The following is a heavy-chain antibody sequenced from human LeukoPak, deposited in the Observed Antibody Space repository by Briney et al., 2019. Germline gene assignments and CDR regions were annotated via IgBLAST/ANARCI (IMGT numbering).Heavy chain of an antibody. J-gene: IGHJ6*02. CDR3: AKDWSTLGITGGMDV. CDR1: GFTFSSSA. CDR2: ISDRGGSA. V-gene: IGHV3-23*01. Sequence: GGSLRLSCAASGFTFSSSAMSWVRPAPGKGLEWVSVISDRGGSAYYADPVKGRFTISRDNSKNTLYLQMNSLRAEDTAVYYCAKDWSTLGITGGMDVWGQGSTVTVSS. D-gene: IGHD7-27*01.